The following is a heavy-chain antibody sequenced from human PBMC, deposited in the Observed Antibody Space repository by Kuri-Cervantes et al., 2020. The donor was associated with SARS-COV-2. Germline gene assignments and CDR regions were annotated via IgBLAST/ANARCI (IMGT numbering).Heavy chain of an antibody. V-gene: IGHV3-30*02. CDR3: ASGYSIDY. D-gene: IGHD3-22*01. Sequence: GGSLRLSCAASGFTFSHFGMFWVRQAPGKGLEWVAFIRYDGSNKYYADSVKGRFTISRDNSKNTLYLQMNSLRAEDTAVYYCASGYSIDYWGQGTLVTVSS. CDR2: IRYDGSNK. CDR1: GFTFSHFG. J-gene: IGHJ4*02.